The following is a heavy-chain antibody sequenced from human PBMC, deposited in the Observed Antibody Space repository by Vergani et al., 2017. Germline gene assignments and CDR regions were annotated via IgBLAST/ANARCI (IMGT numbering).Heavy chain of an antibody. CDR1: GYTFTSYA. D-gene: IGHD4/OR15-4a*01. CDR3: ASQSRVPLNYYYGMDV. V-gene: IGHV1-3*01. Sequence: QVQLVQSGAEVKKPGASVKVSCKASGYTFTSYAMHWVRQAPGQRLEWMGWINAGNGNTKYSQKFQGRVTMTEDTSTDTAYMELSSLRSEDTAVYYCASQSRVPLNYYYGMDVWGQGTTVTVSS. CDR2: INAGNGNT. J-gene: IGHJ6*02.